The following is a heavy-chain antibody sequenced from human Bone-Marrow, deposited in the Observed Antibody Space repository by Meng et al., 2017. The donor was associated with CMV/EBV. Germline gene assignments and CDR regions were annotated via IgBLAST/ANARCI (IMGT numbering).Heavy chain of an antibody. CDR2: ISSSSSYI. Sequence: GESLKISCAASGFTFSSYAMHWVRQAPGKGLEWVSSISSSSSYIYYADSVKGRFTISRDNAKNSLYLQMNSLRAEDTAVYYCARRGILGYYYGMDVWGQGTTVTVSS. J-gene: IGHJ6*02. D-gene: IGHD1-14*01. CDR1: GFTFSSYA. CDR3: ARRGILGYYYGMDV. V-gene: IGHV3-21*01.